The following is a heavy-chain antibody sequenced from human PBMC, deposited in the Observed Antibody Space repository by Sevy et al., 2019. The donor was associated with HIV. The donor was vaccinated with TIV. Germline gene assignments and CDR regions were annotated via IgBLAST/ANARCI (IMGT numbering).Heavy chain of an antibody. Sequence: ASVKVSCKASGYTFTSYGISWVRQAPGQGLEGMGWISAYKGNTNNAQKLQGRVTMTTDTSTSTAYMELRSLRSDDTAVYYCARVGRYCSGGSCFFDYWGQGTLVTVSS. CDR2: ISAYKGNT. D-gene: IGHD2-15*01. J-gene: IGHJ4*02. CDR1: GYTFTSYG. CDR3: ARVGRYCSGGSCFFDY. V-gene: IGHV1-18*01.